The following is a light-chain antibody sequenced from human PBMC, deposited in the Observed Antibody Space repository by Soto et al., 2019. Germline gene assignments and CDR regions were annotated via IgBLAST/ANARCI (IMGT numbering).Light chain of an antibody. CDR1: QSVSSSY. Sequence: EIVLTQSPGTLSLSPGERVTLSCRASQSVSSSYLAWYQQKPGQAPRLLMYGASRRATGIPDRFSGSGSGTDFTLTISRLEPEDFAVYFCQQYGDSPQTFGRGTKLEIK. J-gene: IGKJ2*01. V-gene: IGKV3-20*01. CDR3: QQYGDSPQT. CDR2: GAS.